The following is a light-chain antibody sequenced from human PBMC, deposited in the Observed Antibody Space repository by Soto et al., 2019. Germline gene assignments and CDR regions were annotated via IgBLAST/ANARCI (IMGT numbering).Light chain of an antibody. J-gene: IGLJ3*02. CDR1: SSNIGAGYD. CDR2: GNS. Sequence: QSVLTQPPSVSGAPGQRVTISCTGSSSNIGAGYDVHWYQQLPGTAPKLLIYGNSNRPSGVPDRFSGSKSGTSASLAITGLQAEDEADYYCQSYDSSTLGFGGGTKLTVL. V-gene: IGLV1-40*01. CDR3: QSYDSSTLG.